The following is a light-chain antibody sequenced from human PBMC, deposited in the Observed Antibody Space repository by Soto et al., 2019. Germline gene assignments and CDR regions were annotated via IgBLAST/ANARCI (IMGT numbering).Light chain of an antibody. Sequence: QSVLTQPHSVSGAPGQRVTISCTGSSSNIGAGYEAHWYQQLPGTAPKLLIYGNSNRPSGVPDRFSGSKSGTSASLAITGLQAEDEADYYCQSYDSSLSGWVFGGRTKVTVL. CDR2: GNS. J-gene: IGLJ3*02. V-gene: IGLV1-40*01. CDR3: QSYDSSLSGWV. CDR1: SSNIGAGYE.